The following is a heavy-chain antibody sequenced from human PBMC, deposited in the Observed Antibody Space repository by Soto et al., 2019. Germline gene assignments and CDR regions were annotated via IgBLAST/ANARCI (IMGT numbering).Heavy chain of an antibody. CDR1: GFTFSEHY. V-gene: IGHV3-72*01. D-gene: IGHD3-10*01. CDR3: ARGGTYYSAGWFDS. J-gene: IGHJ5*01. Sequence: GGSLRLSCAASGFTFSEHYMDWVRQAPGEGLEWVGRSRNKANSYATEYAASVKGRFTISRDESKNSLYLQMNSLKTEDTAVYYCARGGTYYSAGWFDSWGQGIMVTVSS. CDR2: SRNKANSYAT.